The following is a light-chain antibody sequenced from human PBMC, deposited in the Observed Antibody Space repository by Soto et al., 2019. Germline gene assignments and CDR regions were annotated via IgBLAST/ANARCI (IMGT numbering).Light chain of an antibody. CDR3: QQYDIWPPT. V-gene: IGKV3-15*01. Sequence: EIVMTQSPAILSVSPGERATLSCRASQSVSTNLAWFQQKPGKTPRLLFNGASTRATGIPARFTGSGSGTEFILSIICLQSEDFAVYYCQQYDIWPPTFGQGTKVEIK. J-gene: IGKJ1*01. CDR2: GAS. CDR1: QSVSTN.